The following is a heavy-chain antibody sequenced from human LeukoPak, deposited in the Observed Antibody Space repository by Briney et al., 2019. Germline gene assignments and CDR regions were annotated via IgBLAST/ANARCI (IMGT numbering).Heavy chain of an antibody. V-gene: IGHV1-2*02. J-gene: IGHJ5*02. CDR2: INPNSGGT. CDR1: GYTFTGYY. Sequence: ASVKVSCKASGYTFTGYYIHWVRQAPGQGLEWMGWINPNSGGTNYAQKFQGRVTMTRDTSTSTAYMELSRLRSDDTAVYYCARDSMWFGELAYWFDPWGQGTLVTVSS. CDR3: ARDSMWFGELAYWFDP. D-gene: IGHD3-10*01.